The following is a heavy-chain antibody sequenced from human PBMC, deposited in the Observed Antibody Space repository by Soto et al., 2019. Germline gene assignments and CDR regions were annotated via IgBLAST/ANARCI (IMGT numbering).Heavy chain of an antibody. Sequence: QVQLVQSGAEVKKPGSSVKVSCKASGGTFSSYAISWVRQAPGQGLEWMGGIIPIFGTANYAQKFQGRVTITADESTSTAYMVLSSLRSEDRAVYYCARVVGATSTYYFDFWGQGTLVTVSS. J-gene: IGHJ4*02. CDR2: IIPIFGTA. V-gene: IGHV1-69*01. CDR1: GGTFSSYA. CDR3: ARVVGATSTYYFDF. D-gene: IGHD1-26*01.